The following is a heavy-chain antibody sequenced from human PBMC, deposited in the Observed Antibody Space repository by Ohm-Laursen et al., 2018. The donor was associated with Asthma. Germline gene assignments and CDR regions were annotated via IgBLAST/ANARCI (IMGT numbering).Heavy chain of an antibody. J-gene: IGHJ4*02. CDR1: GFTFSSYA. V-gene: IGHV3-30-3*01. Sequence: SLRLSCTASGFTFSSYAMHWVRQAPGKGLEWVAVISYDGSNKYYADSVKGRFTISRDNSKNTLYLQMNSLRAEDTAVYYCARDPILYSSGWYSSFDYWGQGTLVTVSS. CDR3: ARDPILYSSGWYSSFDY. CDR2: ISYDGSNK. D-gene: IGHD6-19*01.